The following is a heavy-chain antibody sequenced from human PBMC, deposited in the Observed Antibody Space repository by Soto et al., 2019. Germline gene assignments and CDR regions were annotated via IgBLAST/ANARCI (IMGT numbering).Heavy chain of an antibody. CDR3: ARQIYDSDTGPNFQYYFDS. CDR2: IDPSDSQT. CDR1: GYSFAGYW. J-gene: IGHJ4*02. D-gene: IGHD3-22*01. V-gene: IGHV5-10-1*01. Sequence: GESLQISCTGSGYSFAGYWITWVRQKPGKGLEWMGRIDPSDSQTYYSPSFRGHVTISVTKSITTVFLQWSSPRASDTAMYYCARQIYDSDTGPNFQYYFDSWGQGTPVTVSS.